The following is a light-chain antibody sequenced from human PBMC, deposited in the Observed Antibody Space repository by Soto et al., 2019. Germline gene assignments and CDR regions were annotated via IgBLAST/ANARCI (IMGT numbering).Light chain of an antibody. V-gene: IGKV4-1*01. CDR3: HQYYSTPFT. J-gene: IGKJ3*01. CDR2: WAS. CDR1: QNLLYSSDNKNY. Sequence: DIVMTQSPDSLAVSLGERATINCKSSQNLLYSSDNKNYLAWYQQKPGQPPKLLIYWASTRESGVPDRFSGSGSGTDFTLTISSLQAEDVAVYYCHQYYSTPFTFGPGTKVHVK.